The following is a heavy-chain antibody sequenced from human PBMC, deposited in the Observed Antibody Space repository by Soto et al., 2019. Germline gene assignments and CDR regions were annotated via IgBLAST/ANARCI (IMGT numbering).Heavy chain of an antibody. D-gene: IGHD2-2*01. CDR1: GGSISSSNW. V-gene: IGHV4-4*02. CDR2: IYHSGST. J-gene: IGHJ5*02. Sequence: QVQLQESGPGLVKPSGTLSLTCAVSGGSISSSNWWSWVRQPPGKGMEWIGEIYHSGSTNYNPSLKSRVTISVDKSKNQLSLKLSSVTAADTAVYYCGVVVPAAPNWFDPWGQGTLVTVSS. CDR3: GVVVPAAPNWFDP.